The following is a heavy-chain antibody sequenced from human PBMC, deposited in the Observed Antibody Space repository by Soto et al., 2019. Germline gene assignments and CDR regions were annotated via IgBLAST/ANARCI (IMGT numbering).Heavy chain of an antibody. D-gene: IGHD3-10*01. Sequence: GGSLRLSCAASGFIFKMYWMHWFRQSPGKGLVWISRIYNDGTYSDYADSVRGRFTISRDNVNDTLYLQMNNLRAEDSGLYYCTRGPRPISTGTGAYWGQGTQVTVSS. V-gene: IGHV3-74*01. CDR3: TRGPRPISTGTGAY. CDR1: GFIFKMYW. CDR2: IYNDGTYS. J-gene: IGHJ4*02.